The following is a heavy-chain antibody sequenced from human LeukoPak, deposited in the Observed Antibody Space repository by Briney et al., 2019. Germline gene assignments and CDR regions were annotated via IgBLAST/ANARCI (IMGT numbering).Heavy chain of an antibody. Sequence: SETLSLTCAVYGGSFSGYYWSWIRQPPGKGLEWIGEINHSGSTNYNPSLKSRVTISVDTSKNQFSLKLSSVTAVGTAVYYCARKPTSTYYYGSGSYIVRDYFDYWGQGTLVTVSS. J-gene: IGHJ4*02. CDR2: INHSGST. V-gene: IGHV4-34*01. CDR3: ARKPTSTYYYGSGSYIVRDYFDY. CDR1: GGSFSGYY. D-gene: IGHD3-10*01.